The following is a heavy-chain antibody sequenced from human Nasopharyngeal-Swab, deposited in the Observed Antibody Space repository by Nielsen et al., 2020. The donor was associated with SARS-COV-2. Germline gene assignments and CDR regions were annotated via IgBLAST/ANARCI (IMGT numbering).Heavy chain of an antibody. CDR1: GFTFSSYE. D-gene: IGHD5-18*01. CDR2: IYSGGST. Sequence: GESLKISCAASGFTFSSYEMNWVRQAPGKGLEWVSVIYSGGSTYYADSVKGRFTISRHNSKNTLYLQMNSPRAEDTAVYYCARDRVDTAMVHYYYYGMDVWGQGTTVTVSS. V-gene: IGHV3-53*04. CDR3: ARDRVDTAMVHYYYYGMDV. J-gene: IGHJ6*02.